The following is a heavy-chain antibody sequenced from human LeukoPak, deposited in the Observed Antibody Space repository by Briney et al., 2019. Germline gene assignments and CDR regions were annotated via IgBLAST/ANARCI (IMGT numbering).Heavy chain of an antibody. CDR3: ARVTGATTDI. V-gene: IGHV3-7*01. Sequence: GGSLRLSCAASGFTFSRYWKHWVRQAPGKGLEWVANIKPDGSEKYYVDSVKGRFTISRDNAKNSLYLQMNSLRADDTAVYYCARVTGATTDIWGQGTMVTVSS. CDR1: GFTFSRYW. D-gene: IGHD1-26*01. CDR2: IKPDGSEK. J-gene: IGHJ3*02.